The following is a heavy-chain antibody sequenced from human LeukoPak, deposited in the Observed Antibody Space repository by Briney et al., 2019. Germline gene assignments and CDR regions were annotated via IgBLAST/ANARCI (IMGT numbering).Heavy chain of an antibody. CDR1: GYTFTGYY. Sequence: ASVKVSCKASGYTFTGYYMHWVRQAPGQGLEWMGWINPNSGGTNYAQKFQGRVTMTRDTSISTAYMELSRLRSDDTAVYYCARGPRVGAINHLWFDPWGQGTLVTVSS. CDR3: ARGPRVGAINHLWFDP. CDR2: INPNSGGT. J-gene: IGHJ5*02. V-gene: IGHV1-2*02. D-gene: IGHD1-26*01.